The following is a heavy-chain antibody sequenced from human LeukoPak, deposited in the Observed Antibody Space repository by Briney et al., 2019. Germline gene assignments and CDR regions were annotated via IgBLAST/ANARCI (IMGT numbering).Heavy chain of an antibody. CDR1: GYTFTSYG. CDR3: ARDRSLGELSLDY. Sequence: ASVKVSCKASGYTFTSYGISWVRQAPGQGLEWMGWISAYNGNTNYAQKLQGRVTMTTDTSTSTAYVELRSLRSDDTAVYYCARDRSLGELSLDYWGQGTLVTVSS. V-gene: IGHV1-18*01. J-gene: IGHJ4*02. D-gene: IGHD3-10*01. CDR2: ISAYNGNT.